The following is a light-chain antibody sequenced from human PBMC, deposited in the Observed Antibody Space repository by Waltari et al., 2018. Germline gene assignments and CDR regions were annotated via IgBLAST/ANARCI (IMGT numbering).Light chain of an antibody. CDR2: GVN. V-gene: IGLV1-40*01. CDR3: QSYDTSLGVV. Sequence: QSVLTQPPSVSGAPGQRVTIPCTGSWSNIGAGYDVHWYQQLPGKAPTLLVYGVNTRPPVVPDRLFGSKSGTSASLAIPGLQPEDEADYYCQSYDTSLGVVFGGGTKLTVL. CDR1: WSNIGAGYD. J-gene: IGLJ2*01.